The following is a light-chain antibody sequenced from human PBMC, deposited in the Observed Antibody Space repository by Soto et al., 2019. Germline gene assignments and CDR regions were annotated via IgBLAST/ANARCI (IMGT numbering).Light chain of an antibody. CDR1: QSVSSNY. CDR2: GAS. Sequence: EIVLTQSPGIVSLSPGERATLSCRASQSVSSNYLAWYQQKPGQAPRLLIYGASSRATGIPDRFSGSGSGTDFTLTISRLEPEDFAVYYCQQYGGLPRTFGRGTKVEIK. CDR3: QQYGGLPRT. V-gene: IGKV3-20*01. J-gene: IGKJ1*01.